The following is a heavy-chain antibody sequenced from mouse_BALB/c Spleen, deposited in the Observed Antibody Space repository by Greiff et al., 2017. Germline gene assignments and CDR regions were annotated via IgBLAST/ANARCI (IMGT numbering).Heavy chain of an antibody. CDR3: ARNDYDGDWFAY. D-gene: IGHD2-4*01. CDR1: GFSLTSYG. CDR2: IWSGGST. J-gene: IGHJ3*01. Sequence: VKLMESGPGLVQPSQSLSITCTVSGFSLTSYGVHWVRQSPGKGLEWLGVIWSGGSTDYNAAFISRLSISKDNSKSQVFFKMNSLQANDTAIYYCARNDYDGDWFAYWGQGTLVTVSA. V-gene: IGHV2-2*02.